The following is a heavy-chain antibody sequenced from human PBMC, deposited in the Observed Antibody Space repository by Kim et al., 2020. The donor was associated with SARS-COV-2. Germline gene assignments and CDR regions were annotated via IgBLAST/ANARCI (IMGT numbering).Heavy chain of an antibody. CDR2: INHSGST. V-gene: IGHV4-34*01. CDR3: ARRGIINCGGDCYSLAFDY. Sequence: SETLSLTCAVYGGSFSGYYWSWIRQPPGKGLEWIGKINHSGSTNYNPSLKSRVTISVDTSKNQFSLKLSSVTAADTAVYYCARRGIINCGGDCYSLAFDYWGQGTLVTVSS. CDR1: GGSFSGYY. J-gene: IGHJ4*02. D-gene: IGHD2-21*02.